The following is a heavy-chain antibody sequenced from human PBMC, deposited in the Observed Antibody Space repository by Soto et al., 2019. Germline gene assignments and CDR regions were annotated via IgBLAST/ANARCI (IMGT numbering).Heavy chain of an antibody. J-gene: IGHJ4*02. D-gene: IGHD5-12*01. CDR2: IKDGGRT. CDR1: GGSLSGYY. V-gene: IGHV4-34*01. Sequence: QVQLQQWGAGLLKPSETLSLNCAVNGGSLSGYYWSWIRQPPGKGLEWIGEIKDGGRTNYSPSLKSRATISSDTSHNQCSLRLYSVTAADTGVYYCARGQEGVVATHWDQGTLVTVSS. CDR3: ARGQEGVVATH.